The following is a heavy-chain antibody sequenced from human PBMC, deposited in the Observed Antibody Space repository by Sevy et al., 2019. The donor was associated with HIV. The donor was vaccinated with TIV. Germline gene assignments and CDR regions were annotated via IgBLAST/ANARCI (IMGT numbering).Heavy chain of an antibody. D-gene: IGHD3-22*01. CDR2: IYHYGTT. Sequence: SETLSLTCTVSGGSIRNSEFYWDWIRQPPGKGLEWIGTIYHYGTTYYGPSFKSRVTMSVDTSKDQFSLSLKSVTAADTAVYYCARRGTLIGGSTTHWHFDLWGRGTLVTVSS. V-gene: IGHV4-39*01. CDR1: GGSIRNSEFY. CDR3: ARRGTLIGGSTTHWHFDL. J-gene: IGHJ2*01.